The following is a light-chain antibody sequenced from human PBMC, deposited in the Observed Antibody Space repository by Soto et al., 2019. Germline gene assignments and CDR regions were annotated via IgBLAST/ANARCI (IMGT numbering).Light chain of an antibody. CDR2: TAS. Sequence: DIQLTQSPSFLSASVGDRVTITCRASQDISAYLAWYQQKPGKAPKLLIYTASLLQSGVPSRFSCSASGTQFTLTISSLQPEDFATYYCQQFNIYPLTFGGGTKVEIK. J-gene: IGKJ4*01. CDR1: QDISAY. V-gene: IGKV1-9*01. CDR3: QQFNIYPLT.